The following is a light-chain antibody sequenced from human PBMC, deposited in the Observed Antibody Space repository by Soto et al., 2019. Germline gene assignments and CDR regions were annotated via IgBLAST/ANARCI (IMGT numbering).Light chain of an antibody. V-gene: IGKV3-11*01. CDR3: QQRSNWPAT. Sequence: IVYRQSRATISLKQGERATLSCMASQSVSSYLAWYQQKPGQAPRLLIYDASNRATGIPARFSGSGSGTDFTLTIISLEPEDFAVYYCQQRSNWPATFGLVTNVDI. CDR2: DAS. J-gene: IGKJ1*01. CDR1: QSVSSY.